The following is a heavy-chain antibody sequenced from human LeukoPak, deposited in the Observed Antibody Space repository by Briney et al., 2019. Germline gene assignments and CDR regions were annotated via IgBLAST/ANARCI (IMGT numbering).Heavy chain of an antibody. Sequence: SETLSLTCAVSGGSISGYYWSWIRQPPGKGLEWIGYIYHTGNSNYNPFLRSRVTVSVDTSKNQFSLELTSVTAADTAVYYCARSLPLGELTFRPFFDFWGRGNLVIVSS. CDR1: GGSISGYY. J-gene: IGHJ4*02. CDR3: ARSLPLGELTFRPFFDF. D-gene: IGHD3-16*01. V-gene: IGHV4-59*01. CDR2: IYHTGNS.